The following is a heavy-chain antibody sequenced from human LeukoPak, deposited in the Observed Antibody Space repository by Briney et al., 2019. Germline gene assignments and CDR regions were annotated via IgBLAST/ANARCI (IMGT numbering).Heavy chain of an antibody. D-gene: IGHD5-18*01. J-gene: IGHJ6*02. CDR2: INNDGSST. CDR3: VRGDTYDYYYYYGMDV. Sequence: QPGGSLRLSCASSGFTFSSYWMHWVRQTPGKGLVWVSRINNDGSSTRNADAVKGRFTISRDNAKNTLYLQMNSLRPEDTAVYYCVRGDTYDYYYYYGMDVWGQGTTVTVSS. V-gene: IGHV3-74*01. CDR1: GFTFSSYW.